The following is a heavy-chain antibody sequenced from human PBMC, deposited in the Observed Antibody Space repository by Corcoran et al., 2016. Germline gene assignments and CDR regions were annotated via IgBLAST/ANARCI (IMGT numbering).Heavy chain of an antibody. CDR3: ARDRRDGLGFGGDFDY. J-gene: IGHJ4*02. D-gene: IGHD3-10*01. CDR1: GYTFTSYY. V-gene: IGHV1-46*01. CDR2: INPSGGST. Sequence: QVQLVQSGAEVKKPGASVKVSCKASGYTFTSYYMHWVRQAPGQGLEWMGIINPSGGSTSYAQKFQGRVTMTRDTSTSTVYMELSSLRSEDTAVYYCARDRRDGLGFGGDFDYWGQGTLVTVSS.